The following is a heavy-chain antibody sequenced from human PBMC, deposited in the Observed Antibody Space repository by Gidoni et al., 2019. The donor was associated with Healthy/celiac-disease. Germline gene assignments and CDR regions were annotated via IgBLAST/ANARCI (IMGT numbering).Heavy chain of an antibody. J-gene: IGHJ6*03. D-gene: IGHD3-3*01. CDR1: GGTFSSYA. CDR2: SIAICGTA. Sequence: QVQLVQSGAEVKKPGSSVKVSCMASGGTFSSYAISWVRQAPGQGLEWMGGSIAICGTANDAQKFQGRVTITADKSTSTAYMELSSLRSEDTAVYYCARVITIFGGYYYYMDVWGKGTTVTVSS. CDR3: ARVITIFGGYYYYMDV. V-gene: IGHV1-69*06.